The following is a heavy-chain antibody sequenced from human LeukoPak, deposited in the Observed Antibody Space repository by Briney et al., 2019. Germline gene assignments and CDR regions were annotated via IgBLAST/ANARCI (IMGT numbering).Heavy chain of an antibody. CDR2: MNPNSGNT. CDR3: ARGGGLSELLWFGELLPNWFDP. CDR1: GYTFTGYY. V-gene: IGHV1-8*02. J-gene: IGHJ5*02. D-gene: IGHD3-10*01. Sequence: ASVKVSCKASGYTFTGYYMHWVRQATGQGLEWMGWMNPNSGNTGYAQKFQGRVTMTRNTSISTAYMELSSLRSEDTAVYYCARGGGLSELLWFGELLPNWFDPWGQGTLVTVSS.